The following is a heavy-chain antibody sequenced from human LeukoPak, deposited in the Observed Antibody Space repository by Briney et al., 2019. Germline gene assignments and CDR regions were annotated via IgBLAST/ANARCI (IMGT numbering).Heavy chain of an antibody. D-gene: IGHD1-7*01. J-gene: IGHJ5*02. V-gene: IGHV4-38-2*02. CDR1: GYSISSGYY. CDR3: ARTEYNWNYVRWFDP. Sequence: LETLSLTCTVSGYSISSGYYWGWIRQPPGKGLEWIGSIYHSGSTYYNPSLKSRVTISVDTSKNQFSLKLSSVTAADTAVYYCARTEYNWNYVRWFDPWGQGTLVTVSS. CDR2: IYHSGST.